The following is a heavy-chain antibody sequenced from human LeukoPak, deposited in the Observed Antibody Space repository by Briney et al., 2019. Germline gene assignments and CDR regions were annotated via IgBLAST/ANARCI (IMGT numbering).Heavy chain of an antibody. CDR1: GGSISSYY. CDR3: ARGGGYDFSAPYYYYYYMDV. CDR2: IYYSGST. D-gene: IGHD5-12*01. Sequence: SETLSLTCTVSGGSISSYYWSWIRQPPGKGLEWIGYIYYSGSTNYNPSLKSRVTISVDTSKNQFSLKLSSVTAADTAVYYCARGGGYDFSAPYYYYYYMDVWGKGTTVTVSS. V-gene: IGHV4-59*01. J-gene: IGHJ6*03.